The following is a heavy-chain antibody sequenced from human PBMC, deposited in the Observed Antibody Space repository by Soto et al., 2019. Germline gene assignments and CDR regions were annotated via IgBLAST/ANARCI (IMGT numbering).Heavy chain of an antibody. J-gene: IGHJ5*02. D-gene: IGHD4-17*01. CDR3: VHPRSTVQIPPT. CDR1: GFTFSMFS. CDR2: ISSNGDST. V-gene: IGHV3-64D*06. Sequence: GSLRLSCSASGFTFSMFSMHWVRQAPGKGLEYVSGISSNGDSTYYADSVKGRFTISRDNSKNTLYLQMGSLRAVDTAVYYCVHPRSTVQIPPTWGQGTLVTVSS.